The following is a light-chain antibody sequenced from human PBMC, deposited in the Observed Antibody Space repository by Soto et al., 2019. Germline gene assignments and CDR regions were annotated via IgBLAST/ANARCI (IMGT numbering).Light chain of an antibody. V-gene: IGLV3-9*01. Sequence: SYELTQPLSVSVALGQTASFTCGGNDIGLKDVHWYQQNPGQAPVLVIYRDRKRPSGIPERFSGSNSGNTATLTISRAQAEDEADYFCQVWDSNTEVVFGGGTKLTVL. J-gene: IGLJ2*01. CDR1: DIGLKD. CDR2: RDR. CDR3: QVWDSNTEVV.